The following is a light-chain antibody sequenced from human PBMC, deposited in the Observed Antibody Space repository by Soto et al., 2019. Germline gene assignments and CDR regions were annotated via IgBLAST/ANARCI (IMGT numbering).Light chain of an antibody. V-gene: IGKV1-5*01. Sequence: DSQMTRSPSTLSASVGDRVTITCRASQSISTSLAWYQQKPGKAPKLLIYDASSLESGVPSRFSGSGSGTEFTLTISSLQPDDFATYYCQQYNSYSWTFGQGTKVDIK. CDR2: DAS. CDR3: QQYNSYSWT. J-gene: IGKJ1*01. CDR1: QSISTS.